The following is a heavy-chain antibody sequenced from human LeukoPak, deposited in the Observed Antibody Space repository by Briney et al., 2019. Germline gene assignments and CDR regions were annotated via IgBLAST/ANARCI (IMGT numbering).Heavy chain of an antibody. Sequence: SETLSLTCTVSGGSVTSGNFYWSWIRQPPGKGLEWIGYIHFSGTTNYNPSLKSRVTISVDTSKNQFSLKLSSVTAADTAVYYCARHCSAGSCYSAVDCWGQGTLVTVSS. CDR3: ARHCSAGSCYSAVDC. D-gene: IGHD2-15*01. CDR2: IHFSGTT. V-gene: IGHV4-61*01. CDR1: GGSVTSGNFY. J-gene: IGHJ4*02.